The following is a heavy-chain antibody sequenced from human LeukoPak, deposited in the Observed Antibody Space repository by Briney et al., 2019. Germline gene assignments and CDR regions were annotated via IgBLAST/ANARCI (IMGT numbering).Heavy chain of an antibody. CDR1: GFTFDDYA. V-gene: IGHV3-9*01. CDR3: AKDMSDYYYYGMDV. Sequence: QTGGSLRLSCAASGFTFDDYAMHWVRQAPGKGLEWVSGISWNSGSIGYADSVKGRFTISRDNAKNSLYLQMNSLRAEDTALYYCAKDMSDYYYYGMDVWGQGTTVTVSS. CDR2: ISWNSGSI. J-gene: IGHJ6*02.